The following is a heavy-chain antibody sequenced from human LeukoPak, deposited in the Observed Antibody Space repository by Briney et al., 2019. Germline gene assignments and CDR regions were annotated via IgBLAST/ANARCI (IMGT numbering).Heavy chain of an antibody. D-gene: IGHD6-25*01. V-gene: IGHV3-53*01. CDR2: IYSGGST. CDR3: ARLAAIDYYFDY. CDR1: GSTVSSNY. J-gene: IGHJ4*02. Sequence: GGSLRLSCAASGSTVSSNYMSWVRQAPGKGLEWVSVIYSGGSTYYADSVKGRFTISRDNSKNTLYLQMNSLRAEDTAVYYCARLAAIDYYFDYWGQGTLVTVSS.